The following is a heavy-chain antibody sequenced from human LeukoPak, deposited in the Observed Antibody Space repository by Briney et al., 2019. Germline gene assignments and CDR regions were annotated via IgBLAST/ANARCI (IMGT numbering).Heavy chain of an antibody. J-gene: IGHJ6*02. Sequence: GGSLRLSCAASGFTVSSNYMSWVRQAPGKGLEWVSVTYSGGSTYYADSVKGRFTISRDNSKNTLYLQMNSLRAEDTAVYYCARDSSGYYSPYGMDVWGQGTTVTVSS. D-gene: IGHD3-22*01. CDR2: TYSGGST. CDR1: GFTVSSNY. V-gene: IGHV3-66*01. CDR3: ARDSSGYYSPYGMDV.